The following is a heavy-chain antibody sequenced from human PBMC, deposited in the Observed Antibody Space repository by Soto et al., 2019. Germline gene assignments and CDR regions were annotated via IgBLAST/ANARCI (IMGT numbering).Heavy chain of an antibody. D-gene: IGHD4-17*01. J-gene: IGHJ5*02. CDR1: GGSISSGGYY. CDR2: IYYSGST. Sequence: QVQLQESGPGLVKPSQTLSLTCTVSGGSISSGGYYWSWIRQHPGKGLEWSGYIYYSGSTYYNPSLYSRVTISVATSKNQCSLKLSSVTAADTAVYYCASGRSDYGDYGWFDPWGQGTLVTVSS. CDR3: ASGRSDYGDYGWFDP. V-gene: IGHV4-31*03.